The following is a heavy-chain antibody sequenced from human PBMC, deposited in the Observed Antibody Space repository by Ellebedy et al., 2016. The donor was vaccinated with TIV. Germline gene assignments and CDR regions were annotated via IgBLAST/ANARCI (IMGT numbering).Heavy chain of an antibody. CDR3: ARAVGTSGTGAPY. CDR2: ISSSSIYT. D-gene: IGHD3-10*01. J-gene: IGHJ4*02. Sequence: PGGSLRLSCAASGFTFSDYYMSWIRQAPGKGLEWISYISSSSIYTNYADSVKGRFTISRDNSKNTLHLQINSLRVEDTAVYYCARAVGTSGTGAPYWGQGTLVSVSS. V-gene: IGHV3-11*06. CDR1: GFTFSDYY.